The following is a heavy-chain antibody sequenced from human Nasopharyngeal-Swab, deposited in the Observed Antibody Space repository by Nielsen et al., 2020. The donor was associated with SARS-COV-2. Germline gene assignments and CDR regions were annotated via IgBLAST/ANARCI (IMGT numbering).Heavy chain of an antibody. CDR3: TTELLLWFGEGGSWFDP. J-gene: IGHJ5*02. D-gene: IGHD3-10*01. CDR2: TKSKTDGGTT. Sequence: VRQAPGKGLEWVGRTKSKTDGGTTDYAAPVKGRFTISRDGSKNTLYLQMNSLKTEDTAVYYCTTELLLWFGEGGSWFDPWGQGTLVTVSS. V-gene: IGHV3-15*01.